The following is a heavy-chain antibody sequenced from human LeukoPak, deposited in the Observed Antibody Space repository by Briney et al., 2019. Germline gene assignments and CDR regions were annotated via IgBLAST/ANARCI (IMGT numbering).Heavy chain of an antibody. V-gene: IGHV1-24*01. D-gene: IGHD5-24*01. CDR1: GYTLTELS. CDR2: FDPEDGET. Sequence: ASVKVSCKVSGYTLTELSMHWVRQAPGKGLEWMGGFDPEDGETIYAQKFQGRVTMTEDTSTDTAYMELSSLRSEDTAVYYCATRPRWLQLIGFRDPQFDYWGQGTLVTVSS. J-gene: IGHJ4*02. CDR3: ATRPRWLQLIGFRDPQFDY.